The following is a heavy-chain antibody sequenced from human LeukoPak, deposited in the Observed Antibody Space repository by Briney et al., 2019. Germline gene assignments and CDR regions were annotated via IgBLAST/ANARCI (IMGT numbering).Heavy chain of an antibody. D-gene: IGHD2-2*01. CDR3: ARAPDLDIVVVYDAFDI. J-gene: IGHJ3*02. V-gene: IGHV5-51*01. Sequence: GESLKISCKGSGYSFTSYWIGWVRQMPGKGLVWMGIIYPGDSDTRYSPSFQGQVTISADKSISTAYLQWSSLKASDTAMYYCARAPDLDIVVVYDAFDIWGQGTMVTVSS. CDR1: GYSFTSYW. CDR2: IYPGDSDT.